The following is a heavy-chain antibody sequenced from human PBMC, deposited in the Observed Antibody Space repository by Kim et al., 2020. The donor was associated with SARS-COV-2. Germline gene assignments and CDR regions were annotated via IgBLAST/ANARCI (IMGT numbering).Heavy chain of an antibody. Sequence: GGSLRLSCAASGFTFSSYSMNWVRQAPGKGLEWVSSISSSSSYIYYADSVKGRFTISRDNAKNSLYLQMNSLRAEDTAVYYCARGLGSGSYYIYWGQGTLVTVSS. D-gene: IGHD3-10*01. CDR1: GFTFSSYS. CDR3: ARGLGSGSYYIY. J-gene: IGHJ4*02. V-gene: IGHV3-21*01. CDR2: ISSSSSYI.